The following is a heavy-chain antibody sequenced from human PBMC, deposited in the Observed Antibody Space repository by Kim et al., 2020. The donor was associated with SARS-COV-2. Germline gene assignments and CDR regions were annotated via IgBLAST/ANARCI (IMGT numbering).Heavy chain of an antibody. D-gene: IGHD1-1*01. CDR2: IYHSGST. J-gene: IGHJ4*02. Sequence: SETLSLTCAVSGGSISSGGYSWSWIRQPPGKGLEWIGYIYHSGSTYYNPSLKSRVTISVDRSKNQFSLKLSSVTAADTAVYYCVASTLGTDSMDYWGQGTLVTVSS. V-gene: IGHV4-30-2*01. CDR3: VASTLGTDSMDY. CDR1: GGSISSGGYS.